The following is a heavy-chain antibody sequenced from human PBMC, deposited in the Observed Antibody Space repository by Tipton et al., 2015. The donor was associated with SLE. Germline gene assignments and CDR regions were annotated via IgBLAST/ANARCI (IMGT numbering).Heavy chain of an antibody. CDR2: IYHSGST. Sequence: TLSLTCAVSGYSISSGYYWGWIRQPPGKGLEWIGSIYHSGSTYYNPSLKSRVTISVDTSKNQFSLKLDSVTAADTAVYYCASQGTTFYYYYFGMAVWGQGTTVTVSS. CDR3: ASQGTTFYYYYFGMAV. CDR1: GYSISSGYY. D-gene: IGHD2/OR15-2a*01. J-gene: IGHJ6*02. V-gene: IGHV4-38-2*01.